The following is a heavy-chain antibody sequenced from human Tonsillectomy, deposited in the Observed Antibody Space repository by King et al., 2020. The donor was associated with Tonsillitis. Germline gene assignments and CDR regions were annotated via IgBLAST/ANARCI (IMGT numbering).Heavy chain of an antibody. J-gene: IGHJ4*02. CDR1: GGSVSSGYYY. CDR2: IYYSGST. D-gene: IGHD1-26*01. V-gene: IGHV4-61*01. Sequence: QLQESGPGLVKPSETLSLTCTVSGGSVSSGYYYWRWIRQPPGKGLEWIGYIYYSGSTNYNPSLKSRVSISVDTSKNQFSLKLSSVTAADTAVYYCARMWEWIPDYWGQGTLVTVSS. CDR3: ARMWEWIPDY.